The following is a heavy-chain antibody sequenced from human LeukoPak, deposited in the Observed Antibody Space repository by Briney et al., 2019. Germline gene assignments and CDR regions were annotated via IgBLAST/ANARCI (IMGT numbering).Heavy chain of an antibody. CDR1: GVSFSGYY. CDR2: INHSGST. Sequence: SETLSLTCAVYGVSFSGYYWSWIRQPPGKGLEWLGEINHSGSTNYHPSLKSRVTISVDTSKNQFSLKLSSVTAADTAVYYCARAGYDYVWGSYRQFDYWGQGTLVTVSS. J-gene: IGHJ4*02. CDR3: ARAGYDYVWGSYRQFDY. D-gene: IGHD3-16*02. V-gene: IGHV4-34*01.